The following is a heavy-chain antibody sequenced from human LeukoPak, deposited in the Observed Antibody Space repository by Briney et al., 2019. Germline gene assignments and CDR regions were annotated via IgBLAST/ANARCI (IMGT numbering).Heavy chain of an antibody. CDR2: VSGSGDTT. CDR3: AKDAGSGSPDYFDY. CDR1: GFTFNTYA. D-gene: IGHD3-10*01. Sequence: GGSLRLSCAASGFTFNTYAMSWVRQGPGRGLEWVSTVSGSGDTTYYADSVRGRFTISRDNSKNTLYLQMNSLRAEDTAVYYCAKDAGSGSPDYFDYWGQGTLVTVSS. J-gene: IGHJ4*02. V-gene: IGHV3-23*01.